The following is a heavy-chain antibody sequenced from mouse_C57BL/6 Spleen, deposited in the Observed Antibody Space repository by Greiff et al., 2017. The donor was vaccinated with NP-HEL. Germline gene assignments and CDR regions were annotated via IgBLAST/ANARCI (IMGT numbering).Heavy chain of an antibody. V-gene: IGHV1-55*01. CDR3: ARGWADSSGYDY. D-gene: IGHD3-2*02. CDR2: IYPGSGST. J-gene: IGHJ2*01. CDR1: GYTFTSYW. Sequence: QVQLKESGAELVKPGASVKMSCKASGYTFTSYWITWVKQRPGQGLEWIGDIYPGSGSTNYNEKFKSKATLTVDTSSSTAYMQLSSLTSEDSAVYYCARGWADSSGYDYWGQGTTLTVSS.